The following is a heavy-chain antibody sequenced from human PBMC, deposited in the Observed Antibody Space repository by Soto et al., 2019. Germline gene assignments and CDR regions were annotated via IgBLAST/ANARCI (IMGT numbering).Heavy chain of an antibody. Sequence: QVQLVESGGGVVQPGRSLRLSCAASGFTFSFYGMHWVRQAPGKGLEWVTVISYDGSDKYYADSVKGRFTISRDNSKNTLYMQITSLRAEDTVVYYCAKERRYSFDAFDIWGQGTMVTVSS. V-gene: IGHV3-30*18. CDR1: GFTFSFYG. CDR3: AKERRYSFDAFDI. J-gene: IGHJ3*02. D-gene: IGHD5-18*01. CDR2: ISYDGSDK.